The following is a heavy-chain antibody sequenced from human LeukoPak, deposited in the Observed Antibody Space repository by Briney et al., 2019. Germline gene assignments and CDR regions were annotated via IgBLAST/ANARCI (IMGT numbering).Heavy chain of an antibody. J-gene: IGHJ5*02. CDR3: ARDWFDP. V-gene: IGHV4-4*07. CDR1: GASISSSY. CDR2: MYSSGST. Sequence: PSETLSLTCTVSGASISSSYWSWIRQPAGKGLEWIGRMYSSGSTNDHPSLKSRVTMSVDKSKNQFSRNVSSVTAADTGVYYCARDWFDPWGQGTLVTVSS.